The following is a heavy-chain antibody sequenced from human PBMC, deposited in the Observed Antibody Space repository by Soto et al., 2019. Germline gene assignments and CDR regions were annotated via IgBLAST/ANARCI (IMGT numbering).Heavy chain of an antibody. J-gene: IGHJ5*01. CDR3: ARLTYSTTWYWFDS. Sequence: PSETLSLTCIVSNGSISSYYWSWIRQPPGKGLEWIGYVYYSGTTNYNPSLKSRVTISVDTSRNQFSLNLSSVTAADTAVYYCARLTYSTTWYWFDSWGQGTLVTVSS. D-gene: IGHD5-18*01. V-gene: IGHV4-59*01. CDR2: VYYSGTT. CDR1: NGSISSYY.